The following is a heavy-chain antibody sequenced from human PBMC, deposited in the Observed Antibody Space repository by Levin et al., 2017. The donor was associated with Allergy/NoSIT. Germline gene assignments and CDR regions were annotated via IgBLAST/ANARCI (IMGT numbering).Heavy chain of an antibody. V-gene: IGHV3-11*01. J-gene: IGHJ4*02. Sequence: GGSPRLSCAASGFTFSDYYMSWIRQAPGKGLEWVSYISSSGSTIYYADSVKGRFTISRDNAKNSLYLQMNSLRAEDTAVYYCARFAQRGYFDYWGQGTLVTVSS. CDR2: ISSSGSTI. CDR1: GFTFSDYY. CDR3: ARFAQRGYFDY. D-gene: IGHD3-10*01.